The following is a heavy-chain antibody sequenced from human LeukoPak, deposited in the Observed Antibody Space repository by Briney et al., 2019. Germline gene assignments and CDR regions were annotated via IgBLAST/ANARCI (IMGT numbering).Heavy chain of an antibody. V-gene: IGHV5-51*01. J-gene: IGHJ4*02. CDR3: ARGSTPMRGFCSSGSCTLFEY. CDR2: IYPADSDT. CDR1: GYSFSTYW. Sequence: GESLKTSCKGSGYSFSTYWIAWVRQMPGKGLEWMGIIYPADSDTRYSPSFQGQVTISADKSITTAYLQWSSLKASDTAIYYCARGSTPMRGFCSSGSCTLFEYWGQGTLVTVSS. D-gene: IGHD2-15*01.